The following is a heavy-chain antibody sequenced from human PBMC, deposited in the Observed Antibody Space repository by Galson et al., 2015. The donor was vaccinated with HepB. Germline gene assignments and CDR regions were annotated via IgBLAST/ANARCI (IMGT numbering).Heavy chain of an antibody. D-gene: IGHD3-16*01. CDR2: IYWNDDK. J-gene: IGHJ4*02. V-gene: IGHV2-5*01. CDR1: GFSVSTNGVG. CDR3: AHIRFGRGLDY. Sequence: PALVKPTQTLTLTCTFSGFSVSTNGVGVGWIRQPPGKALEWLALIYWNDDKRYSPSLKSRLTITKDTSKNQVVLTMTNMDPVDTATYYCAHIRFGRGLDYWGQGTLVTVSS.